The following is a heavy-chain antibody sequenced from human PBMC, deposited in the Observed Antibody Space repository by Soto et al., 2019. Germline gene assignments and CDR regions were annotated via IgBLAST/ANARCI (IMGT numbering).Heavy chain of an antibody. CDR3: TTCDSSGSYYYYYGMDV. CDR2: IKSKTDGGTT. CDR1: GFTFSNAW. Sequence: GGSLRLSCAASGFTFSNAWMNWVRQAPGKGLEWVGRIKSKTDGGTTDYAAPVKGRFTISRDDSKNTLYLQMNSLKTEDTAVYYCTTCDSSGSYYYYYGMDVWGQGTTVTVSS. J-gene: IGHJ6*02. D-gene: IGHD3-22*01. V-gene: IGHV3-15*07.